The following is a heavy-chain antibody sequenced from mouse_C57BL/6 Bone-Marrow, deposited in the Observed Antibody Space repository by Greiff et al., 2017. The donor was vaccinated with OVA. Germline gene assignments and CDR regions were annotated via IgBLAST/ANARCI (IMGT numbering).Heavy chain of an antibody. Sequence: QVQLQQSGPGLVQPSQSLSITCTVSGFSLTSYGVHWVRQSPGKGLEWLGVIWSGGSTDNNAAFISRLSISKDNSKSQVFINMNSLQADDTAIYYCARRPFNFWYFDVWGTGTTVTVSS. D-gene: IGHD1-3*01. CDR3: ARRPFNFWYFDV. J-gene: IGHJ1*03. CDR2: IWSGGST. CDR1: GFSLTSYG. V-gene: IGHV2-2*01.